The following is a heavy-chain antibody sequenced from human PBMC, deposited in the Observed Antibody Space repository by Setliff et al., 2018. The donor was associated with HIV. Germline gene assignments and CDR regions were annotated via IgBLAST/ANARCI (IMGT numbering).Heavy chain of an antibody. CDR1: GGPLSGHY. J-gene: IGHJ3*02. CDR2: TSHSGKT. D-gene: IGHD4-4*01. Sequence: SETLSLTCAVYGGPLSGHYWSWIRQPPGQGLEWIGETSHSGKTNYNPSLKSRVTISVDTSKNQLSLKLSSVTAADTAVFYCARHCLQTETTYCPTSDVFDIWGQGTMVTVSS. V-gene: IGHV4-34*01. CDR3: ARHCLQTETTYCPTSDVFDI.